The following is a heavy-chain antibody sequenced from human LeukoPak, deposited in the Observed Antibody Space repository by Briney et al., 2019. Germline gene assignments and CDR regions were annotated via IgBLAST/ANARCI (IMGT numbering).Heavy chain of an antibody. D-gene: IGHD3-22*01. CDR2: INPNTGAT. CDR1: GYTLTDYY. Sequence: ASVKVSCKASGYTLTDYYLHWVRHAPGQGLEWMGWINPNTGATDYAQNYQGRVAMTRDTSISAAYMDLSRLRSDDTAVYYCARAAFYYDSSGHSPDFDYWGQGTLVTVSS. J-gene: IGHJ4*02. V-gene: IGHV1-2*02. CDR3: ARAAFYYDSSGHSPDFDY.